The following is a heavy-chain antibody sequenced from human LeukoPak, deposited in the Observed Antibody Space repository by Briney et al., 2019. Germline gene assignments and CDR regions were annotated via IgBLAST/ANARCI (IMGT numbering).Heavy chain of an antibody. J-gene: IGHJ4*02. CDR3: ARLGSSPRDY. V-gene: IGHV3-20*04. Sequence: TGGSLRLSCAASGFSFDDYGMCWVRQAPGKGLEWVSGINWNGGSTGYADSVKGRFTISRDNARNSLYLLMNSLRDEDTAVYYCARLGSSPRDYWGQGTLVTVSS. CDR2: INWNGGST. CDR1: GFSFDDYG. D-gene: IGHD3-10*01.